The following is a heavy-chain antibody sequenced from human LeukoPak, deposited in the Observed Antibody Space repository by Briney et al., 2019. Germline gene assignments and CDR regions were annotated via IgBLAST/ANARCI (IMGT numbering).Heavy chain of an antibody. D-gene: IGHD4-17*01. V-gene: IGHV1-2*02. CDR1: GYTFTGYY. Sequence: GASVKVSCKASGYTFTGYYMHWVRQAPGQGLEWMGWINPNSGGTNYAQKFQGTVTMTRDTSISTAYMELSSLRSEDTAVYYCARRSYGDYYYYYYYMDVWGKGTTVTISS. CDR2: INPNSGGT. CDR3: ARRSYGDYYYYYYYMDV. J-gene: IGHJ6*03.